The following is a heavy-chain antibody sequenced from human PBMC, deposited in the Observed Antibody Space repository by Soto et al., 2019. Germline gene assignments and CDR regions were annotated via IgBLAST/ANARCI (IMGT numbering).Heavy chain of an antibody. Sequence: PGGSLRLSCAASGVTFSDYYMSWIRQAPGKGLEWVSYISSSGSTIYYADSVKGRFTISRDNAKNSLYLQMNSLRAEDTAVYYCARDSFVSPYSSSWYFDYWGQGTLVTVSS. CDR1: GVTFSDYY. V-gene: IGHV3-11*01. CDR2: ISSSGSTI. CDR3: ARDSFVSPYSSSWYFDY. D-gene: IGHD6-13*01. J-gene: IGHJ4*02.